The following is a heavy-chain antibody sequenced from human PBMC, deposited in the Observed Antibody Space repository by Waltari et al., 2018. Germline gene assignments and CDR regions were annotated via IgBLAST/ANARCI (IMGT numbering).Heavy chain of an antibody. J-gene: IGHJ4*02. CDR2: VVHSGGRT. V-gene: IGHV3-23*03. CDR3: AKAGGQFLLQYYFDS. D-gene: IGHD3-22*01. CDR1: GFTFRDYA. Sequence: EVQLLESGGGLLQPGGSLRLSCAASGFTFRDYAMSWVRQAPGKGLEWVAVVHSGGRTHYAVSVKGRLTVSRDDSKNTRYLQMNSRRVEDTARYFCAKAGGQFLLQYYFDSWGQGTLVTVSS.